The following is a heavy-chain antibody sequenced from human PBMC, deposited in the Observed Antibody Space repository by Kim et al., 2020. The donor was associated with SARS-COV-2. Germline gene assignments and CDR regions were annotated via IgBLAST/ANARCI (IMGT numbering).Heavy chain of an antibody. CDR2: INAGNGNT. D-gene: IGHD4-17*01. CDR1: GYTFTSYA. Sequence: ASVKVSCKPSGYTFTSYAMHWVRQAPGQRLEGMGWINAGNGNTKYSQKFQGRVTITRDTSASTAYMELSSLRSEDTAVYYCARALRGRHDYGDYDPPWYWGQGTLVTVSS. J-gene: IGHJ4*02. V-gene: IGHV1-3*01. CDR3: ARALRGRHDYGDYDPPWY.